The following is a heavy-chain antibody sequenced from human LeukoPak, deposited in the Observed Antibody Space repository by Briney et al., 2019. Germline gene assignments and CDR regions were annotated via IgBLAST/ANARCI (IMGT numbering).Heavy chain of an antibody. V-gene: IGHV3-66*02. CDR3: AGSGIWFTY. D-gene: IGHD1-26*01. CDR2: THSGGTM. J-gene: IGHJ4*02. CDR1: GLTVSGNY. Sequence: GGSLRLSCAASGLTVSGNYMSWVRQAPGKGLEWVSLTHSGGTMFYADSVRGRFTISRDISQNTVHLQLNSLRPEDTAVYYCAGSGIWFTYWGLGTLVTVSS.